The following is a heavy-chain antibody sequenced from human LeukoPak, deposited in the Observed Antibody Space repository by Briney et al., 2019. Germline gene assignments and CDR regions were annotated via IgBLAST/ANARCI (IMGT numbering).Heavy chain of an antibody. CDR1: GYTFTSYG. Sequence: ASVEVSCKASGYTFTSYGISWVRQAPGQGLEWMGWISDYNGNTNYAQKLQGRVTMTTDTSTSTAYMELRSLRSDDTAVYYCARGKRYSYGYNLAYWGQGTLVTVSS. CDR2: ISDYNGNT. CDR3: ARGKRYSYGYNLAY. V-gene: IGHV1-18*01. J-gene: IGHJ4*02. D-gene: IGHD5-18*01.